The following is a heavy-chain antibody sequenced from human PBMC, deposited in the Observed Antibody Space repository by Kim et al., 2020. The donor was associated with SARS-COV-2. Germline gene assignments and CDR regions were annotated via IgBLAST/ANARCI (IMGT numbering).Heavy chain of an antibody. Sequence: GESLKISCRGSGFSFSSYYIAWVRQMPGKGLEWMGIIYPGDSDASYSPSFQGQVTISVDMSTSTAYLQWTSLKASDSAMYFCARHQESGYTSGWYFWGQGTLVTVSS. V-gene: IGHV5-51*01. CDR2: IYPGDSDA. CDR1: GFSFSSYY. J-gene: IGHJ4*02. CDR3: ARHQESGYTSGWYF. D-gene: IGHD6-19*01.